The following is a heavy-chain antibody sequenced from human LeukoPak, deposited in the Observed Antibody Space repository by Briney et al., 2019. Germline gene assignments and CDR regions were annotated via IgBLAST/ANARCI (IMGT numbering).Heavy chain of an antibody. CDR1: GDSITTYY. V-gene: IGHV4-59*01. Sequence: SETLSLTCTVSGDSITTYYWSWIRQSPEKGLEWIGYIYHSGSTNYDPSLKSRVTISVDMSNNQFSLRLNSVTAADTAVYYCARSRVWSGYWVNFDYWGHGTLVSVSS. CDR2: IYHSGST. D-gene: IGHD3-3*01. CDR3: ARSRVWSGYWVNFDY. J-gene: IGHJ4*01.